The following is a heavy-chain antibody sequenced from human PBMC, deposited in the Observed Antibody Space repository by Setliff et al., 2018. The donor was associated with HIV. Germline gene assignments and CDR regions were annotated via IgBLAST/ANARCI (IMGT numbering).Heavy chain of an antibody. Sequence: ASVKVSCKTSGYTFGSHGISWVRQAPGQGLEWMGRINPNSGGTNYAQKFQDSVTMTRDTSISTAYMELSRLRSDDTAVYSCAVYSSSWFRYYGMDVWGQGTTVIVSS. CDR1: GYTFGSHG. CDR2: INPNSGGT. J-gene: IGHJ6*02. V-gene: IGHV1-2*06. CDR3: AVYSSSWFRYYGMDV. D-gene: IGHD6-13*01.